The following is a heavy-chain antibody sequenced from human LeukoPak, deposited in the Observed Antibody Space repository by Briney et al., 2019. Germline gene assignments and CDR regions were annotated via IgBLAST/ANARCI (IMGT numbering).Heavy chain of an antibody. Sequence: GGSLRLSCEASGMTFRRHWMSWIRTAPGKGLEWVAKISKDGGETGHVDSVKGLFTISRDNAKNSLYLQMNSLRAEDAAVYYCSRSYCSGNDCYSDYYFDLWGRGTRVIVSS. V-gene: IGHV3-7*03. CDR2: ISKDGGET. CDR1: GMTFRRHW. D-gene: IGHD2-15*01. J-gene: IGHJ2*01. CDR3: SRSYCSGNDCYSDYYFDL.